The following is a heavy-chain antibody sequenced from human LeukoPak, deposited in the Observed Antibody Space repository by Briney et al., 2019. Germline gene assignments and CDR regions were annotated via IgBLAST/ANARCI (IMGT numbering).Heavy chain of an antibody. CDR2: IYYSGST. V-gene: IGHV4-59*01. J-gene: IGHJ3*02. Sequence: PSETLSLTCTVSGGSISSYYWSWIRQPPGKGLEWIGYIYYSGSTNYNPSLKSRVTISVDTSKNQFSLKLSSVTAADTAVYYCARVFGSYYGDAFDIWGQWTMVTVSS. CDR3: ARVFGSYYGDAFDI. D-gene: IGHD1-26*01. CDR1: GGSISSYY.